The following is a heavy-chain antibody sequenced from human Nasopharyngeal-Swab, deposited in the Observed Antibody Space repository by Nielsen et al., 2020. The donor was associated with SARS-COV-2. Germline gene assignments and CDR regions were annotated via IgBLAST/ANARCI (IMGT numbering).Heavy chain of an antibody. CDR3: ASLLSITIFGDFDY. CDR1: GFTFSSYS. CDR2: ISSSSSYI. J-gene: IGHJ4*02. V-gene: IGHV3-21*01. D-gene: IGHD3-3*01. Sequence: GGSLRLSCAASGFTFSSYSMNWVRQAPGKGLEWVSSISSSSSYIYYADSVKGRFTISRDNAKNSLYLQMNSLRAEDTAVDYCASLLSITIFGDFDYWGQGTLVTVSS.